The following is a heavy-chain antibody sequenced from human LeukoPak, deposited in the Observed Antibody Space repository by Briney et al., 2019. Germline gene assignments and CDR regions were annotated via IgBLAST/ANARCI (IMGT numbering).Heavy chain of an antibody. CDR2: IWYGGSNK. J-gene: IGHJ4*02. Sequence: PGGSLRLSCAASGFTFSSYGMHWVRQAPGKGLEWVAVIWYGGSNKYYADSVKGRFTISRDNSKNTLYLQMNSLRAEDTAVYYCAKDRWPKATVTNFDYWGQGTLVTVSS. CDR1: GFTFSSYG. V-gene: IGHV3-30*02. D-gene: IGHD4-17*01. CDR3: AKDRWPKATVTNFDY.